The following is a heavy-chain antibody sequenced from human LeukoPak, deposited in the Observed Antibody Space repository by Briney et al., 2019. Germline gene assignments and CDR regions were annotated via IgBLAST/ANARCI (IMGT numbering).Heavy chain of an antibody. CDR1: GGSISSYY. CDR3: ARGVYYDFWSGYYWYGAFDI. Sequence: SETLSLTCTVSGGSISSYYWSWIRQPAGKGLEWIGRIYTSGSTNYNPSLKSRVTMSVDTSKNQFSLKLSSVTAADTAVYYCARGVYYDFWSGYYWYGAFDIWGQGTMVTVSS. CDR2: IYTSGST. V-gene: IGHV4-4*07. J-gene: IGHJ3*02. D-gene: IGHD3-3*01.